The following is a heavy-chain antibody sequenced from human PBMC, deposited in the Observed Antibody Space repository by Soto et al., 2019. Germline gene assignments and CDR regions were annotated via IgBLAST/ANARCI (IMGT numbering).Heavy chain of an antibody. CDR2: INSDGSST. V-gene: IGHV3-74*01. Sequence: EVQLVESGGGLVQPGGSLRVSCAASGFTFSSYWMHWVRQAPGKGLVWVSRINSDGSSTSYADSVKGRFTISRDNAKXXXXXXXXXXXXXXXXXXXXXXXXAVAGLHYWGQGTLVTVSS. CDR3: XXXXAVAGLHY. D-gene: IGHD6-19*01. CDR1: GFTFSSYW. J-gene: IGHJ4*02.